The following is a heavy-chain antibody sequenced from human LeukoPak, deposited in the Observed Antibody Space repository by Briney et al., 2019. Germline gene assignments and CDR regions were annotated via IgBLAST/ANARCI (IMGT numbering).Heavy chain of an antibody. V-gene: IGHV1-8*01. CDR2: MNPNSGNT. CDR3: AKQPRGYSYGYRYAFDI. CDR1: GYTFTSYD. Sequence: ASVKVSCKASGYTFTSYDINWVRQATGQGLEWMGWMNPNSGNTGYAQKFQGRVTITRNTSISTAYMELSSLRSEDTAVYYCAKQPRGYSYGYRYAFDIWGQGTMVTVSS. D-gene: IGHD5-18*01. J-gene: IGHJ3*02.